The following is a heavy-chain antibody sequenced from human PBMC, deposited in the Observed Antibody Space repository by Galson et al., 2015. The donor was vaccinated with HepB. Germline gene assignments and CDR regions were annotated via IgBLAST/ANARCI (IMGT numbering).Heavy chain of an antibody. Sequence: QSGAEVKKAGQSLKISCKGSGYSFNRFWIGWVRQMPGKGLEWIGIIYPDDSDTRYSPSFQGQVTISVDKYISTAYLQWSSLKASDTAMYYCASPKSGSKGGYALDIWGQGTMVSVS. CDR1: GYSFNRFW. V-gene: IGHV5-51*03. D-gene: IGHD3-10*01. J-gene: IGHJ3*02. CDR3: ASPKSGSKGGYALDI. CDR2: IYPDDSDT.